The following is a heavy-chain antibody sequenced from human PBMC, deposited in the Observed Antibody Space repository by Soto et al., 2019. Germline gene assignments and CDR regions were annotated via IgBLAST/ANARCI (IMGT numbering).Heavy chain of an antibody. CDR3: ARRLDPLQYSDY. CDR1: GFTFSNYG. J-gene: IGHJ4*02. V-gene: IGHV3-21*01. Sequence: GGSLRLSCAVSGFTFSNYGMNWVRQAPGKGLEWVSSIDTRSNYIYYVDSVRGRFTISRDNAKNSLYLQMNSLRDDDTATYYCARRLDPLQYSDYWGRGTLVTVSS. CDR2: IDTRSNYI. D-gene: IGHD5-18*01.